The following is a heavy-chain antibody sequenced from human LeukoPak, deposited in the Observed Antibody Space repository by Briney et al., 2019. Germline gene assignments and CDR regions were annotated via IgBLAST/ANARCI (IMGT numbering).Heavy chain of an antibody. CDR3: ARVTQQLVPYFDY. D-gene: IGHD6-13*01. Sequence: PSETLSLTCTVSGGSISSYYWSWIRQPPGKGLEWIGYIYYSGSTNYNPSLKGRVTISVDTSKNQFSLKLSSVTAADTAVYYCARVTQQLVPYFDYWGQGTLVTVSS. J-gene: IGHJ4*02. CDR1: GGSISSYY. V-gene: IGHV4-59*01. CDR2: IYYSGST.